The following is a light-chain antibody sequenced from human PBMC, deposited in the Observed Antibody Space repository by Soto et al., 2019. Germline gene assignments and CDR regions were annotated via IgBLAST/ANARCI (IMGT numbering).Light chain of an antibody. CDR3: SSYTGRSTVI. CDR1: NNDVGGFNF. CDR2: DVD. V-gene: IGLV2-14*03. Sequence: QSAPTQPASVSGSPGQSITNSCTGTNNDVGGFNFVSWYQQHPGKVPKLLIYDVDDRPSGVSNRFSGSRSGNTASLTISGLQAEDEADYYCSSYTGRSTVIFGGGTKLTVL. J-gene: IGLJ2*01.